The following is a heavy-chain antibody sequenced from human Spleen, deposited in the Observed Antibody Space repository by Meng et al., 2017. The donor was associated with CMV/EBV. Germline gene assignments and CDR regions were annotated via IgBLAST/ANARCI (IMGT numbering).Heavy chain of an antibody. J-gene: IGHJ4*02. CDR3: ARDRSGEDLDY. D-gene: IGHD7-27*01. CDR2: INPAGGRT. Sequence: ASVKVSCKASGYIFTSYFVHWVRQAPGQGLEWMGIINPAGGRTTYAQNFQGRVTMTRDTSTSTVYMELSSLRSEDTAVYYCARDRSGEDLDYWAQGTLVTVSS. V-gene: IGHV1-46*01. CDR1: GYIFTSYF.